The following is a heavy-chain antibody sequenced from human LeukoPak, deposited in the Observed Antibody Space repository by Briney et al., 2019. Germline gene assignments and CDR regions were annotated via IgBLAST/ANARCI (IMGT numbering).Heavy chain of an antibody. CDR3: ARYSSSSRFDP. Sequence: PSQTLSLTCTVSGGSISSGGYYWSWIRQHPGKGLEWIGYIYYSGSTYYHPSLKSRVTISVDTPKNQFSLKLSSVTAADTAVYYCARYSSSSRFDPWGQGTLVTVSS. D-gene: IGHD6-6*01. CDR2: IYYSGST. J-gene: IGHJ5*02. CDR1: GGSISSGGYY. V-gene: IGHV4-31*03.